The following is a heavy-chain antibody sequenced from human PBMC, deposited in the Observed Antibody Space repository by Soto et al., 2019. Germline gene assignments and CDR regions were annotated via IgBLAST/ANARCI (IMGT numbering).Heavy chain of an antibody. V-gene: IGHV1-69*13. CDR3: ARDYSSGRYGMDL. J-gene: IGHJ6*01. CDR2: IIPIFGTA. D-gene: IGHD6-19*01. Sequence: SVNVSCKASGGTFSSYAISWVRQAPGQGLEWMGGIIPIFGTANYAQKFQGRVAITADESTSTAYMELSSLRSEDTAVYYCARDYSSGRYGMDLWGQGTKVTVSS. CDR1: GGTFSSYA.